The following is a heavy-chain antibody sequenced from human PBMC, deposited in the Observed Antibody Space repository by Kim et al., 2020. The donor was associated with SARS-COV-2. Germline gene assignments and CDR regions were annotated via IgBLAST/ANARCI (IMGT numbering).Heavy chain of an antibody. V-gene: IGHV3-64D*09. Sequence: DSVKGRCTISRDNSKNTLYLQMSSLRAEDTAVYYCVKVGKSGSSSYYFDYWGQGTLVTVSS. CDR3: VKVGKSGSSSYYFDY. J-gene: IGHJ4*02. D-gene: IGHD1-26*01.